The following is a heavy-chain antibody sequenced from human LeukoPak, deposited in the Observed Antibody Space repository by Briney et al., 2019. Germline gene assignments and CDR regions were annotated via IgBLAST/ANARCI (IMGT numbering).Heavy chain of an antibody. V-gene: IGHV3-74*01. J-gene: IGHJ3*02. CDR1: GFTFSDYW. D-gene: IGHD3-3*01. Sequence: PGGSLRLSCAVSGFTFSDYWMHWVRQAPGKGLVWVSRINGDGSSTNYADSVKGRFTISRDNAKNTLYLQMYSLRAEDTAVYYCARGTIYGLDAFDIWGQGTMVTVSS. CDR3: ARGTIYGLDAFDI. CDR2: INGDGSST.